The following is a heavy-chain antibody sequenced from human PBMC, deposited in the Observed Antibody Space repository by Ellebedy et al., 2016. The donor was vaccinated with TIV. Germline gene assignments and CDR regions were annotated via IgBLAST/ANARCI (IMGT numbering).Heavy chain of an antibody. D-gene: IGHD6-19*01. CDR3: AKDKEWLVSALPTYYGMDV. CDR1: GFTFRSYT. Sequence: PGGSLRLSRAASGFTFRSYTMSWVRQAPGKGLEWVSVISGSGGSAYYADSVKGRFTVSRDNSRNTLYLQMNSLRAEDTAVYYCAKDKEWLVSALPTYYGMDVWGQGTTVTVSS. CDR2: ISGSGGSA. V-gene: IGHV3-23*01. J-gene: IGHJ6*02.